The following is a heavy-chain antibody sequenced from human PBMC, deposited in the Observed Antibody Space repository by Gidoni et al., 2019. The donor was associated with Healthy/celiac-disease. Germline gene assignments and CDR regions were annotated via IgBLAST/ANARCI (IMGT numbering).Heavy chain of an antibody. Sequence: EVKLGESGGGLVQPGRSLRLDCAASGFTFADYAMHWVRQAPGKGLEWVSGIRWNSGSIGYADSVKGRFTISSDNAKNSLYLQMNSLRAEDTALYYCAKAYSSGSYYYYYGMDVWGQGTTVTVSS. CDR3: AKAYSSGSYYYYYGMDV. CDR2: IRWNSGSI. D-gene: IGHD6-19*01. CDR1: GFTFADYA. J-gene: IGHJ6*02. V-gene: IGHV3-9*01.